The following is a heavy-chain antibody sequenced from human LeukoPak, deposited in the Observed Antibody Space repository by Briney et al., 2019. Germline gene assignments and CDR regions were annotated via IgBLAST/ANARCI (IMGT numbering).Heavy chain of an antibody. CDR3: ARGGVVAATLRQYGMDV. CDR2: INDSGST. CDR1: GGYFSGYY. D-gene: IGHD2-15*01. J-gene: IGHJ6*01. V-gene: IGHV4-34*01. Sequence: PSETLSLTCAVYGGYFSGYYWNWIRQPPGKGLEWIGGINDSGSTNYNPSLKSRVTISVDTSKNQFSLKLSSVTAADTAVYYCARGGVVAATLRQYGMDVWGQGTTVTVSS.